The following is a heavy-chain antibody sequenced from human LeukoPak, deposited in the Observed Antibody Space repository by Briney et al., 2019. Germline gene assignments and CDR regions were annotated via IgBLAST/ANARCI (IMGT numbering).Heavy chain of an antibody. J-gene: IGHJ3*02. Sequence: GRSLRLSCAASGFTFSSYGMHWVRQAPGKGLEWVAVISYDGSNKYYADSVKGRFTISRDNSKNTLYLQMNSLRAEDTAVYYCANALLYYYGSGSYFRVDAFDMWGQGTMVTVSA. CDR3: ANALLYYYGSGSYFRVDAFDM. V-gene: IGHV3-30*18. D-gene: IGHD3-10*01. CDR2: ISYDGSNK. CDR1: GFTFSSYG.